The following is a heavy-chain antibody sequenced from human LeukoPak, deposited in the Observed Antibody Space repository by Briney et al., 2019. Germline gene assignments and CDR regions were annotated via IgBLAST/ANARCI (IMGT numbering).Heavy chain of an antibody. V-gene: IGHV3-11*01. Sequence: PGGSLRLSCAASGFTFSDYYMSWIRQAPGKGLEWISYISSSGSTMYYADSVKGRFTISRDNAKNSLYLQMNSLRAEDTAVYYCARDSIALAGIDCWGQGTLVTVSS. D-gene: IGHD6-19*01. CDR2: ISSSGSTM. CDR1: GFTFSDYY. CDR3: ARDSIALAGIDC. J-gene: IGHJ4*02.